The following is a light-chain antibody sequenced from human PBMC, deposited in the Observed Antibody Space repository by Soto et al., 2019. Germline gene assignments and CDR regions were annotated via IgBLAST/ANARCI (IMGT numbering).Light chain of an antibody. J-gene: IGLJ1*01. CDR2: DVS. CDR3: CSYAGSYTFV. CDR1: DNDVGVYNY. Sequence: QSVLTQPRSVSGSPGQSVTISCSVTDNDVGVYNYVSWYQQYPGKAPKIMIYDVSKRPSGVPDRFSGSKSDNTASLTISGLQAEDEADYYCCSYAGSYTFVFGIGTRSPS. V-gene: IGLV2-11*01.